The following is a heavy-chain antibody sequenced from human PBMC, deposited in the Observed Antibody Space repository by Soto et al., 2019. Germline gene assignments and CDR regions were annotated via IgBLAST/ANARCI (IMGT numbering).Heavy chain of an antibody. Sequence: QVQLVQSGAEVKKPGASVKVSCKASGYTFTSYDINWVRQATGQGLEWMGWMNPNSGNTGYAQKFQGRVTMTRNTSISTAYMELSSLRSEDTAVYYCARRRPYDFWSDYYYGMDVWGQGTTVTVSS. V-gene: IGHV1-8*01. CDR2: MNPNSGNT. CDR1: GYTFTSYD. J-gene: IGHJ6*02. CDR3: ARRRPYDFWSDYYYGMDV. D-gene: IGHD3-3*01.